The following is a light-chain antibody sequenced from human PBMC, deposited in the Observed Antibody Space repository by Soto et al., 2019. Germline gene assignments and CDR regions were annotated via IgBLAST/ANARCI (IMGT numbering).Light chain of an antibody. CDR1: QSIRNY. CDR3: QQRNDWVT. J-gene: IGKJ4*01. Sequence: EVVLTQSPATLSLSPAERATLSCRASQSIRNYLAWYQQKPGQAPRLLIYDASNRATGIPARFSGSGSGTDFILTISSLEPEDSGVYYCQQRNDWVTFGGGTKVEIK. CDR2: DAS. V-gene: IGKV3-11*01.